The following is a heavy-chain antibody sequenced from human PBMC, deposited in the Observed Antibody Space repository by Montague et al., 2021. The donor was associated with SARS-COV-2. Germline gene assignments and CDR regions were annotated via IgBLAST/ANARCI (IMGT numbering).Heavy chain of an antibody. J-gene: IGHJ4*02. V-gene: IGHV4-39*01. CDR2: VDYSGNT. CDR3: ARREYSYGWGD. Sequence: SETLSLTCTVTGGPTSGSSDYWGWIRQSPGKGLEWIASVDYSGNTYYSPSLKGRLTISVDTSKNQFSLKLNSVTAADTALYYCARREYSYGWGDWGQGTLVTVSS. D-gene: IGHD5-18*01. CDR1: GGPTSGSSDY.